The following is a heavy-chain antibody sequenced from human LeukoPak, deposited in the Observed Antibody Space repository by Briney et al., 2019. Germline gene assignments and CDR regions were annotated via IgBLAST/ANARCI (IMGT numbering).Heavy chain of an antibody. Sequence: PGGSLRLSCEDSGFTLSNYWMGWVRQAPGKGLQWVANIKTDGSEKYYVDSVKGRFTISRDNAKNSLYLQMNSLRAEDTAVYYCATYSSLNRREFQYWGQGTLLTVSS. CDR3: ATYSSLNRREFQY. V-gene: IGHV3-7*01. CDR2: IKTDGSEK. J-gene: IGHJ1*01. CDR1: GFTLSNYW. D-gene: IGHD3-22*01.